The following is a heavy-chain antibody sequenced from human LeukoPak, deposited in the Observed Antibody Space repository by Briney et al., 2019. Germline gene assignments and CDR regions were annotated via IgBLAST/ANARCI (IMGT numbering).Heavy chain of an antibody. Sequence: GGSLRLPCAASGFTFTAYLIHWVRQAPGKGLEWVAVMSSDGNAMFYADSVKGRFTISRDNSKNTLYLQMNSLRAEDTAVYYCVRESEYYFDHSASFDYWGQGTLVTVSS. J-gene: IGHJ4*02. V-gene: IGHV3-30-3*01. D-gene: IGHD3-22*01. CDR3: VRESEYYFDHSASFDY. CDR2: MSSDGNAM. CDR1: GFTFTAYL.